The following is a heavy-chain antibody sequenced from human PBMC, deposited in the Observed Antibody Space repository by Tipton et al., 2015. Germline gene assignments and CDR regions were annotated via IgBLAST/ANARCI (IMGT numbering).Heavy chain of an antibody. J-gene: IGHJ4*02. Sequence: TLSLTCNVSGVSIRDSRHYWGWIRQPPGKGLEWIGSRYDSARTHYNPSFKSRVTMSVDTSKGHFSLRLTSVTAADTAIYYCARRSLVGNWGLDSWGQGVLVTVS. D-gene: IGHD7-27*01. V-gene: IGHV4-39*07. CDR3: ARRSLVGNWGLDS. CDR2: RYDSART. CDR1: GVSIRDSRHY.